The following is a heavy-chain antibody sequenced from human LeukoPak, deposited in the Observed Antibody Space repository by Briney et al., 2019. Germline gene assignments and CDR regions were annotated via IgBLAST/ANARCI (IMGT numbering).Heavy chain of an antibody. CDR3: AWWGAVAGVRGDY. D-gene: IGHD6-19*01. CDR1: GYTFTSYD. Sequence: GASVKVSSKASGYTFTSYDINWVRQATGQGLEWMGWMNPNSGNTGYAQKFQGRVTMTRNTSISTAYMELSSLRSEDTAVYYCAWWGAVAGVRGDYWGQGTLVTVSS. CDR2: MNPNSGNT. V-gene: IGHV1-8*01. J-gene: IGHJ4*02.